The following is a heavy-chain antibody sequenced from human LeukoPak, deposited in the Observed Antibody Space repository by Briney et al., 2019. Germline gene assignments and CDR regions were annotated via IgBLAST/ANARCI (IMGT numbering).Heavy chain of an antibody. D-gene: IGHD6-6*01. Sequence: SETLSPTCTVSGGSVSSRRYYWTWIRQPPGKGLEWIGYIYYSGSTNYNPSLKSRLTISLDTSKNQFSLKLSSVTAADTAVYYCARDGSSSEGFDYWGQGTLVTVSS. CDR1: GGSVSSRRYY. CDR2: IYYSGST. J-gene: IGHJ4*02. CDR3: ARDGSSSEGFDY. V-gene: IGHV4-61*01.